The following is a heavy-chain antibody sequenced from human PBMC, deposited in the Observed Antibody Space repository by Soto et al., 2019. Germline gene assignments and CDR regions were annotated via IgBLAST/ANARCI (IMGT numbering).Heavy chain of an antibody. J-gene: IGHJ6*02. CDR1: GFTFSDHY. Sequence: EVQLVESGGGLVQPGGSLRLSCAASGFTFSDHYMDWVRQAPGKGLEWVGRTRNKANNYTTEYAASVKGRFTISRNDSKNSLYLQMNSLKTEDTAVYYCGRRIGYHGIDVWGQGTTVTVSS. CDR3: GRRIGYHGIDV. CDR2: TRNKANNYTT. V-gene: IGHV3-72*01. D-gene: IGHD6-13*01.